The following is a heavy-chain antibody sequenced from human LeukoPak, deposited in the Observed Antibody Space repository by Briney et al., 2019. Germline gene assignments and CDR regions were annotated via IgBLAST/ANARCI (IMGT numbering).Heavy chain of an antibody. CDR1: GFTFSSYA. CDR3: AKSCSGGSCYSGAFDI. Sequence: PGRSLRLSCAASGFTFSSYAMSWVRQAPGKGLEWVSAISGSGGSTYYADSVKGRFTISRDNSKNTLYLQMNSLRAEDTAVYYCAKSCSGGSCYSGAFDIWGQGTMVTVSS. D-gene: IGHD2-15*01. CDR2: ISGSGGST. V-gene: IGHV3-23*01. J-gene: IGHJ3*02.